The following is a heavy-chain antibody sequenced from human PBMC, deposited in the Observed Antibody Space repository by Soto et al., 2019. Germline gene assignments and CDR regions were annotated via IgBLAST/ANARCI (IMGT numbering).Heavy chain of an antibody. CDR3: ARDFTGWPPDGVDS. V-gene: IGHV1-18*01. CDR1: SFTFTSYA. D-gene: IGHD3-16*01. Sequence: QVHLVQSGAEVKMPGASVKVSCKASSFTFTSYAFTWVRQAPGQGLEWMGWISAYNGNTNYARNFRGRVTMTTDSSTSKVYMELGSLTSDDAAVYFCARDFTGWPPDGVDSWGQGTLVSVSA. CDR2: ISAYNGNT. J-gene: IGHJ4*02.